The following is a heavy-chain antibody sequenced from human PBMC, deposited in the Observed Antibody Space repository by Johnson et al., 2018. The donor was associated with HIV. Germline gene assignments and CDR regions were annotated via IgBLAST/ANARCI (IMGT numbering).Heavy chain of an antibody. Sequence: VQLVESGGGVVRPGGSLRLSCAASGFTFDDYAMHWVRQAPGKGLEWVSAISESGNPTNYADSVKGRFIISRDNSKNTASLQMSSLRAEDTAIYHCTRETGAHSAFEIWGQGAMVTVSS. CDR1: GFTFDDYA. J-gene: IGHJ3*02. V-gene: IGHV3-23*04. CDR3: TRETGAHSAFEI. CDR2: ISESGNPT. D-gene: IGHD3-10*01.